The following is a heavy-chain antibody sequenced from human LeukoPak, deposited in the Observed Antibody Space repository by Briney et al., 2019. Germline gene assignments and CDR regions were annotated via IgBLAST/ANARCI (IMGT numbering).Heavy chain of an antibody. CDR3: ARDHGDPYYYGMDV. Sequence: ASVKVSCKASGYTFTSYAMNWVRQAPGQGLEWMGWINTNTGNPTYAQGFTGRFVFSLDTSVSTAYLQISSLKAEDTAVYYCARDHGDPYYYGMDVWGQGTTVTVSS. D-gene: IGHD4-17*01. CDR2: INTNTGNP. V-gene: IGHV7-4-1*02. CDR1: GYTFTSYA. J-gene: IGHJ6*02.